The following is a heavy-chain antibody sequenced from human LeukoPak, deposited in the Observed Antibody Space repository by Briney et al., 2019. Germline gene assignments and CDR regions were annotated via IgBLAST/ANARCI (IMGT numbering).Heavy chain of an antibody. CDR3: TRDRSGAAFDI. CDR2: INPKNTAT. J-gene: IGHJ3*02. Sequence: ASVKVSCRPSGYTFTDVYLHWDRQAPGQGLEWLGWINPKNTATNYAQKFQGRVTMTTDTSISTSYMELSRLRSDDTAMYYCTRDRSGAAFDIWGPGTMVTVSS. CDR1: GYTFTDVY. D-gene: IGHD6-19*01. V-gene: IGHV1-2*02.